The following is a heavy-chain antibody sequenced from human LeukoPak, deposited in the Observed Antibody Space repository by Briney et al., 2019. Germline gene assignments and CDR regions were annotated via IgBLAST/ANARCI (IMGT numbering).Heavy chain of an antibody. CDR2: ISSKGGTT. J-gene: IGHJ3*02. CDR1: GFTFSNYA. Sequence: GGSLRLSCSASGFTFSNYAMHWVRQAPGKGLEYVSAISSKGGTTYYADSVKGRFTISRDNSKNTLYLQINSLRAEDTAVYYCAKVRLLWFGELLSRGLDAFDIWGQGTIVTVSS. D-gene: IGHD3-10*01. V-gene: IGHV3-64*04. CDR3: AKVRLLWFGELLSRGLDAFDI.